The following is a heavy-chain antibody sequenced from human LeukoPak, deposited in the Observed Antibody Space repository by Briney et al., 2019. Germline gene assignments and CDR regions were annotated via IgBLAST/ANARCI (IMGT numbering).Heavy chain of an antibody. D-gene: IGHD3-10*01. CDR2: IKEDGSEK. Sequence: GGSLRLSCAASGFTFSSYWMSWVRQAPGKGLEWVANIKEDGSEKYYVNSVKGRFTISRDNAKNSLYLQMNSLRADDTAVYYCASGSYYFGSGSEWPCFDYWGQGTLVTVSS. J-gene: IGHJ4*02. V-gene: IGHV3-7*01. CDR1: GFTFSSYW. CDR3: ASGSYYFGSGSEWPCFDY.